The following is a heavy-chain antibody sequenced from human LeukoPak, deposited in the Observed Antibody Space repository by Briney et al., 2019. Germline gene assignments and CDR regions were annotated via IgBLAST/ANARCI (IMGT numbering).Heavy chain of an antibody. Sequence: SETLSLTCAVSGGSISSGGYSWSWIRQPPGKGLEWIGYIYHSGSTYYNPSLKSRVTISVDRSKNQFSLKLSPVTAADTAVYYCATSRAYYDILTGYSDPDAFDIWGQGTMVIVSS. D-gene: IGHD3-9*01. J-gene: IGHJ3*02. V-gene: IGHV4-30-2*01. CDR2: IYHSGST. CDR1: GGSISSGGYS. CDR3: ATSRAYYDILTGYSDPDAFDI.